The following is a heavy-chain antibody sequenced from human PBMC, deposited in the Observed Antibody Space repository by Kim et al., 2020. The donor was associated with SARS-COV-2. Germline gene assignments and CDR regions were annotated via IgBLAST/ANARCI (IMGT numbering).Heavy chain of an antibody. V-gene: IGHV3-73*01. CDR2: IRGKANSYTN. J-gene: IGHJ3*02. CDR3: ARGAPNSEGYWDAFGI. Sequence: GGSLRLSCAASGFSFSDSAMHWVRQASGKGLEWVSRIRGKANSYTNVYAVSVEGRFTISRDDSKNTAYLKMDRLESEDTAVYYCARGAPNSEGYWDAFGIWGQGTMVTVS. D-gene: IGHD1-26*01. CDR1: GFSFSDSA.